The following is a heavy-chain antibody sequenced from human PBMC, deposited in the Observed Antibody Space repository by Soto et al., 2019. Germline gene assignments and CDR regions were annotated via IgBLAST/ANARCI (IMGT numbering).Heavy chain of an antibody. CDR2: IYYSGST. CDR3: ARGWDYGDYYYYGMDV. CDR1: GGSISSGDYY. J-gene: IGHJ6*02. Sequence: PSETLSLTCTVSGGSISSGDYYWSWIRQSPGKGLEWIGYIYYSGSTYYNPSLKSRVTISVDTSKNQFSLKLSSVTAADTAVYYCARGWDYGDYYYYGMDVWGQGTTVTVSS. V-gene: IGHV4-30-4*01. D-gene: IGHD4-17*01.